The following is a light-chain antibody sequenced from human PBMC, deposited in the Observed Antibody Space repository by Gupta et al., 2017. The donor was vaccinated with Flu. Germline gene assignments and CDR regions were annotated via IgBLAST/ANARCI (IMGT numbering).Light chain of an antibody. CDR3: AAWDDSLNVYV. Sequence: QSVLTQPPSASGTPGERVTISCSGSRSNIGVNSGNWYQQLPRTSPKRLIFSSDQRPSGAPDQCSCSKSGTSAFLAISGLQSEDEADYYCAAWDDSLNVYVFGTGTKVTVL. J-gene: IGLJ1*01. CDR1: RSNIGVNS. CDR2: SSD. V-gene: IGLV1-44*01.